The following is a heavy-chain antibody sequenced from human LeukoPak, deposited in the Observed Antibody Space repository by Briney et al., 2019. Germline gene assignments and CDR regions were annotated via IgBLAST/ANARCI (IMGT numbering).Heavy chain of an antibody. CDR2: IYYSGST. CDR3: ARGTGRYFDY. Sequence: SETLSLTCTVSGGSISSYYWSWIRQPPGKGLEWIGYIYYSGSTNNNPSLKSRVTISVDTSKNQFSLKLSSVTAADTAVYYCARGTGRYFDYWGQGTLVTVSS. CDR1: GGSISSYY. J-gene: IGHJ4*02. V-gene: IGHV4-59*01. D-gene: IGHD1-1*01.